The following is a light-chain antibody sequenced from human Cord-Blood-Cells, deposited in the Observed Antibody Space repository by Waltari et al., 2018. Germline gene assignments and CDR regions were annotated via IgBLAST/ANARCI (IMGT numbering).Light chain of an antibody. Sequence: EIVLTQSPATLSLSPGDRATLSCWASQSVSSYLAWYQQKPGQAPRLLIYDASNRATGIPARFSGSWSGTDFTLTISSLEPEDFAVYYCQQRSNWPPTFGGGTKVEIK. V-gene: IGKV3-11*01. CDR1: QSVSSY. CDR2: DAS. J-gene: IGKJ4*01. CDR3: QQRSNWPPT.